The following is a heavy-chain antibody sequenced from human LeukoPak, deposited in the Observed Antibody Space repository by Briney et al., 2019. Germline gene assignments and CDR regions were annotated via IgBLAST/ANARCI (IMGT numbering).Heavy chain of an antibody. D-gene: IGHD5-18*01. J-gene: IGHJ4*02. CDR2: INPNSGGT. V-gene: IGHV1-2*02. CDR1: GYTFTGCY. Sequence: ASVKVSCKASGYTFTGCYMHWVRQAPGQGLEWMGWINPNSGGTNYAQKFQGRVTMIRDTSISTAYMELSRLRSDDTAVYYCARDLRGGYSYASDYWGQGTLVTVSS. CDR3: ARDLRGGYSYASDY.